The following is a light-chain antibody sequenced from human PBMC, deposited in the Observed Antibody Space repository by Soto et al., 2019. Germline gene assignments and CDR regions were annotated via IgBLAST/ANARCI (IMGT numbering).Light chain of an antibody. Sequence: EIVLTQSPATLCLSPGERATLSCRASQSVSRNLAWYQQKPSQAPRLLIYGASNRATGIPDRFSGSGSGTDFTLTISRLEPEDFAVYYCQQYGSSGTFGQGTKVDIK. J-gene: IGKJ1*01. CDR1: QSVSRN. CDR3: QQYGSSGT. CDR2: GAS. V-gene: IGKV3-20*01.